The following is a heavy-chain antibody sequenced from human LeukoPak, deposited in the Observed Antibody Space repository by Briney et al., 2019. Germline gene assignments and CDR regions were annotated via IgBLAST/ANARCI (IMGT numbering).Heavy chain of an antibody. CDR2: IRSKVYGGTT. CDR3: TRVGDIVVVPAALWFDY. D-gene: IGHD2-2*01. V-gene: IGHV3-49*04. CDR1: GFTFGDYA. J-gene: IGHJ4*02. Sequence: PGRSLRLSCTASGFTFGDYAMSWVRQAPGKGLEWVGFIRSKVYGGTTEYAGSVKGRFNISRDDSKSIAYLQMNSLKTEDTAVYYCTRVGDIVVVPAALWFDYWGQGTLVTVSS.